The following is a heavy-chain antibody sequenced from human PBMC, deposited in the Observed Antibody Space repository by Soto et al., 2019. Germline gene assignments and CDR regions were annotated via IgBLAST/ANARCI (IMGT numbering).Heavy chain of an antibody. CDR3: ANIAGRRWQWLANPVDY. J-gene: IGHJ4*02. D-gene: IGHD6-19*01. Sequence: QVQLVESGGGVVQPGRSLRLSCAASGFTFSSYGMHWVRQAPGKGLEWVAVISYDGSNKYYADSVKGRFTISRDNSKNTLYLQMNSLKAEDTAVYYCANIAGRRWQWLANPVDYWGQGTTVTVSS. V-gene: IGHV3-30*18. CDR2: ISYDGSNK. CDR1: GFTFSSYG.